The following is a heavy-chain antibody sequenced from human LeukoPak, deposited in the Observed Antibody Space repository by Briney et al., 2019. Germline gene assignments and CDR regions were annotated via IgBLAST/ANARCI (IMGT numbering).Heavy chain of an antibody. J-gene: IGHJ6*03. D-gene: IGHD6-13*01. V-gene: IGHV1-18*01. Sequence: ASVKVSCKASGYTFTSYGISWVRQAPGQGLEWMGWISAYNGNTNYAQKLQGRVTMTTDTSTSTAYMELRSLRSEDTAVYYCAAYSSPQYYYYYMDVWGKGTTVTVSS. CDR1: GYTFTSYG. CDR2: ISAYNGNT. CDR3: AAYSSPQYYYYYMDV.